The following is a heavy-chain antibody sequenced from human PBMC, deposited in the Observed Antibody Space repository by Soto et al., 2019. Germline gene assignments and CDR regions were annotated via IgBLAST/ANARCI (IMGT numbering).Heavy chain of an antibody. CDR2: INPSGGST. J-gene: IGHJ6*02. CDR3: AREEGHFGSYPGIAAAGKGAYYYYYGMDV. D-gene: IGHD6-13*01. V-gene: IGHV1-46*01. CDR1: GYTFTSYY. Sequence: ASVKVSCKASGYTFTSYYMHWVRQAPGQGLEWMGIINPSGGSTSYAQKFQGRVTMTRDTSTSTVYMELSSLRSEDTAVYYCAREEGHFGSYPGIAAAGKGAYYYYYGMDVWGQGTTVTVS.